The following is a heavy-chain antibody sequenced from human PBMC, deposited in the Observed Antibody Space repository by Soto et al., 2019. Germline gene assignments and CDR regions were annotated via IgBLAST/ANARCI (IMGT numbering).Heavy chain of an antibody. CDR3: TRPCRYCNGGGPGNWFDT. D-gene: IGHD2-8*02. J-gene: IGHJ5*02. Sequence: QVQLVESGGGLVKPGGSLRLSCAASGFTFGDYDMSWIRQAPGKGLEWVSYISNGGSSIYYADSVKGRFTISRANPKRSVCLQMNSLRAEDTAVYYCTRPCRYCNGGGPGNWFDTWGQGTLVTVSS. CDR1: GFTFGDYD. CDR2: ISNGGSSI. V-gene: IGHV3-11*01.